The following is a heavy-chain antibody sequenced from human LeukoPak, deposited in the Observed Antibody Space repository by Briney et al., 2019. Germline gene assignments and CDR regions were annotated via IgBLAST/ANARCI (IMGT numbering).Heavy chain of an antibody. D-gene: IGHD4-17*01. CDR2: IYYSGST. V-gene: IGHV4-59*01. CDR3: ARGYGDYVPIDI. Sequence: SETLSLTCTVSGGSISSYYWNWIRQPPGKGLEWIGYIYYSGSTNYNPSLKSRVTISVDTSKNQFSLKLSSVTAADTAVYYCARGYGDYVPIDIWGQGTMVTVSS. CDR1: GGSISSYY. J-gene: IGHJ3*02.